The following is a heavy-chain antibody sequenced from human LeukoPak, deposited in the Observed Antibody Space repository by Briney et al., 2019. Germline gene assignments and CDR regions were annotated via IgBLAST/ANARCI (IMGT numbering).Heavy chain of an antibody. CDR2: IYHSGST. CDR3: ARVGPPPPGYSFFGLFDY. Sequence: PSETLSLSCTVSGGSISSDNYYWGWIRQPPGKGLEWIGSIYHSGSTYYNPSLKGRVTISVDTSKNQFSLKLSSVTAADTAVYYCARVGPPPPGYSFFGLFDYWGQGTLVTVSS. D-gene: IGHD5-18*01. J-gene: IGHJ4*02. CDR1: GGSISSDNYY. V-gene: IGHV4-39*07.